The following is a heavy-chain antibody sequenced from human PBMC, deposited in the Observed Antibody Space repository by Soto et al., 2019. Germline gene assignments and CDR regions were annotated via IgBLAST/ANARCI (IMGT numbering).Heavy chain of an antibody. J-gene: IGHJ4*02. V-gene: IGHV4-31*03. CDR2: INYRGTT. D-gene: IGHD2-15*01. CDR1: GGSIINGDTY. Sequence: QVQLQESDPGLVKPSQTLSLTCTVSGGSIINGDTYLNWIRQHPEKGLEWMGYINYRGTTNYNPALKSRILISIDTSKNQFSLRLTSVTAADTAVYYCARDAPGVAPYWGQGTLVTVSS. CDR3: ARDAPGVAPY.